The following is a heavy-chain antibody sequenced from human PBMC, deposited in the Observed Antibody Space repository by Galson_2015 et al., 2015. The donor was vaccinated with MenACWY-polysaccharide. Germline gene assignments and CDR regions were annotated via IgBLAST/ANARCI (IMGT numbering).Heavy chain of an antibody. CDR1: GYSSTSDW. CDR3: ASPLGL. CDR2: IYFSASYA. V-gene: IGHV5-51*01. Sequence: KVSCKASGYSSTSDWIGWVRQMPGQGLEWMGLIYFSASYATYSPSFQGQVTISADKSITTAYLQWSSLKATDTAMYYCASPLGLWGQGTLVSVSS. J-gene: IGHJ4*02.